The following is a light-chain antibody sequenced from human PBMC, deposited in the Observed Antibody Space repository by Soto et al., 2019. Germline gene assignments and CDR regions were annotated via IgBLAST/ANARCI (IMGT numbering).Light chain of an antibody. J-gene: IGKJ5*01. V-gene: IGKV3-20*01. Sequence: LPPSPSTLTLPPGESATLSCRASQSVSSSYFAGYQQKPGQAPRLLIYGASSRATGIPDRCSGSGSGTDFTLTISRLEPEDFAVYYCQQYGSSSITFGQGTRLEI. CDR3: QQYGSSSIT. CDR2: GAS. CDR1: QSVSSSY.